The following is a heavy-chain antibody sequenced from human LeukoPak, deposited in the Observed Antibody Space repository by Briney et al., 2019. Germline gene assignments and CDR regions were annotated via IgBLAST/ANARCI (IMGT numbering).Heavy chain of an antibody. V-gene: IGHV3-30*02. CDR2: IRYDGSNK. D-gene: IGHD3-9*01. CDR1: GFTFSSYG. Sequence: GGTLRLSCAASGFTFSSYGMHWVRQAPGKGLEWVAFIRYDGSNKYYADSVKGRFTISRDNSKNTLYLQMNSLRAEDTAVYYCAKDPNDILTGDFDYWGQGTLVTVSS. CDR3: AKDPNDILTGDFDY. J-gene: IGHJ4*02.